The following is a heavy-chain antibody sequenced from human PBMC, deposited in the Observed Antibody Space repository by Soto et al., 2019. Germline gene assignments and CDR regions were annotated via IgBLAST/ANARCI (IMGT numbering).Heavy chain of an antibody. D-gene: IGHD4-17*01. CDR3: ARVPILDYGGNRYYYGMDV. CDR2: IYYSGST. Sequence: SETLSLTCTVSCGSISNGDYYWRWIRQPPGKGLEWIGYIYYSGSTYYNPSLKSRVTISVDTSKNQFSLKLSSVTAADTAVYYCARVPILDYGGNRYYYGMDVWGQGTTVT. CDR1: CGSISNGDYY. J-gene: IGHJ6*02. V-gene: IGHV4-30-4*01.